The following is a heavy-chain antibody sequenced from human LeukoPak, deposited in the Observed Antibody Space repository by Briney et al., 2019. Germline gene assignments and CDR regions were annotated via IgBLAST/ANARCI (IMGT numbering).Heavy chain of an antibody. J-gene: IGHJ5*02. CDR1: GFTFSSYG. CDR2: VSYDGSK. Sequence: GRSLRLSCAASGFTFSSYGMHWVRQAPGKGLEWVAVVSYDGSKYYADSVKGRFTISRDNSKNTLYLQMSSLRAEDTAVYYCAASLPNIVVVPAAKGPFGSWGQGTLVTVSS. CDR3: AASLPNIVVVPAAKGPFGS. V-gene: IGHV3-30*03. D-gene: IGHD2-2*01.